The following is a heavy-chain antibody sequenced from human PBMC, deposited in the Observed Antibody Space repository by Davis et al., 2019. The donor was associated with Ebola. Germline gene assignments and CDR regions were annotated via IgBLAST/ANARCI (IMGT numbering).Heavy chain of an antibody. Sequence: SQTLSLTCPLSGGSISSYYWSWIRQPPGKGLEWIGYIYYSGSTNYNPSLKSRVTISVDTSKNQFSLKLSSVTAADTAVYYCARGVLRFLEYGMDVWGQGTTVTVSS. J-gene: IGHJ6*02. D-gene: IGHD3-3*01. CDR2: IYYSGST. CDR1: GGSISSYY. V-gene: IGHV4-59*01. CDR3: ARGVLRFLEYGMDV.